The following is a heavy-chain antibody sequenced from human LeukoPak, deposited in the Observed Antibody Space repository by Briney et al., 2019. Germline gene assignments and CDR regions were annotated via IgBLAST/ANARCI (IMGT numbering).Heavy chain of an antibody. V-gene: IGHV1-18*01. Sequence: GASVKVSCKASGYTFTSYGISWVRQAPGQGPEWMGWISAYSTYNGNTNYAQKFQGRVTMTTDTSTSTAYMELRGLRSDDTAVYYCTRDLGQWLLQGIFFDYWGQGTPVTVSS. D-gene: IGHD5-12*01. J-gene: IGHJ4*02. CDR2: ISAYSTYNGNT. CDR3: TRDLGQWLLQGIFFDY. CDR1: GYTFTSYG.